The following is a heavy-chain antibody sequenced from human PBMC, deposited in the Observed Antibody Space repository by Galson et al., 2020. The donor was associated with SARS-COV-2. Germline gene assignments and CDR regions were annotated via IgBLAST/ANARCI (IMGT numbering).Heavy chain of an antibody. V-gene: IGHV3-9*01. D-gene: IGHD6-13*01. CDR2: SSWNRASI. Sequence: GGSLRLYCAASGFTFDDYTMHWVRQAPGQGLEWVAASSWNRASIYYADSVKGRFTISRDNAKNSLYLQMNSLRPEDTAFYYCARGQKWQQLGSHFDYWGQGTLVTVSS. J-gene: IGHJ4*02. CDR1: GFTFDDYT. CDR3: ARGQKWQQLGSHFDY.